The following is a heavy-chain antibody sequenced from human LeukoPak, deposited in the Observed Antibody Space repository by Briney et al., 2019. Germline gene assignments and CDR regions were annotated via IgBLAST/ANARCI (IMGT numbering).Heavy chain of an antibody. CDR3: ARDLHSGSYTFDY. V-gene: IGHV3-23*01. CDR2: ISGGGGST. J-gene: IGHJ4*02. Sequence: GSLRLSCAASGFTFSDHAMSWVRQAPGKGLEWVAAISGGGGSTYYADYVKGRFTISRHNSQDALYLQMNTLRTEDTAVYYCARDLHSGSYTFDYWGQGTLVTVSS. D-gene: IGHD1-26*01. CDR1: GFTFSDHA.